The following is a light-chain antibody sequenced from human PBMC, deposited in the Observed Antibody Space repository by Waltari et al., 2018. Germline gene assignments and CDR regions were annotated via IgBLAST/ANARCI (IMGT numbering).Light chain of an antibody. CDR2: GVN. CDR3: QSYDTSLGVV. V-gene: IGLV1-40*01. Sequence: QSVLTQPPSVSGAPGQRVTISCTGSWSNNGAGYDVHWYQQLPGKAPTPLVYGVNTRPPGVPDRFFGSKSGTSASLAIPGLQPEDEADYYCQSYDTSLGVVFGGGTKLTVL. CDR1: WSNNGAGYD. J-gene: IGLJ2*01.